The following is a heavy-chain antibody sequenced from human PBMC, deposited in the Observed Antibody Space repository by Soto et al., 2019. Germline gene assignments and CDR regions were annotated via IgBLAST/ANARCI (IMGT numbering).Heavy chain of an antibody. CDR3: ARHRIQGGHDGYDSSKLFDY. D-gene: IGHD4-4*01. CDR1: GGTISSTSYY. CDR2: VYYRGNT. V-gene: IGHV4-39*01. Sequence: QLQLQESGPGLVKPSEALSVTCTVSGGTISSTSYYWGWIRQPPGKGLAWIGGVYYRGNTYYNPSLESRITIFIDTSKNQFSLNLNSVTAADTAVYYCARHRIQGGHDGYDSSKLFDYWGQGTLVIVS. J-gene: IGHJ4*02.